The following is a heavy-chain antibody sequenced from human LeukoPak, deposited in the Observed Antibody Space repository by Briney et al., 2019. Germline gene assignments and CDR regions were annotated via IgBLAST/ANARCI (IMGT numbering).Heavy chain of an antibody. V-gene: IGHV4-30-4*01. J-gene: IGHJ3*01. CDR3: ARSSGTNDAFDV. Sequence: SETLSLTCTVSGGSISSGDYYWSWIRQPPGKGLEWIGYIYYSGHTYYNPSLKSRVTISVDTSKNQFSLKLSSVTAADTAVYYCARSSGTNDAFDVWGQGTMVTVSS. CDR2: IYYSGHT. CDR1: GGSISSGDYY. D-gene: IGHD3-10*01.